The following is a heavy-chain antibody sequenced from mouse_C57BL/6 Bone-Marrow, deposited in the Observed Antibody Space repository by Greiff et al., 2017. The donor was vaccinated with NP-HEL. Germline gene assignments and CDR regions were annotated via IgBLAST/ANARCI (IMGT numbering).Heavy chain of an antibody. Sequence: QVQLQQPGTELVKPGASVKLSCKASGYTFNSYWMHWVKQRPGQGLEWIGNINPSNGGTNNNEKFKSKATLTVDKSSSTAYMQLSSLTSEDSAVYYCAKGYKSNPLAWFAYWGQGTLVTVSA. J-gene: IGHJ3*01. V-gene: IGHV1-53*01. D-gene: IGHD1-3*01. CDR3: AKGYKSNPLAWFAY. CDR2: INPSNGGT. CDR1: GYTFNSYW.